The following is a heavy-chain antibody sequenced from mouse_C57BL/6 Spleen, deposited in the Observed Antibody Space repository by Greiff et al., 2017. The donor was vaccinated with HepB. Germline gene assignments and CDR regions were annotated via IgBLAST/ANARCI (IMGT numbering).Heavy chain of an antibody. CDR3: ARDQNVPFDY. CDR2: ISDGGSYT. J-gene: IGHJ2*01. CDR1: GFTFSSYA. Sequence: EVQLVESGGGLVKPGGSLKLSCAASGFTFSSYAMSWVRQTPEKRLEWVATISDGGSYTYYPDNVKGRFTISRDNAKNNLYLQMSHLKSEDTAMYYCARDQNVPFDYWGQGTTLTVSS. V-gene: IGHV5-4*01.